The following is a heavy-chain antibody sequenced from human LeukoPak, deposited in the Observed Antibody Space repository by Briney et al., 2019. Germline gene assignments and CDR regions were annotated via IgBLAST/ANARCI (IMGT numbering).Heavy chain of an antibody. CDR2: IKQDGSEK. J-gene: IGHJ6*02. CDR1: GFTFSNYW. CDR3: IRSMDV. D-gene: IGHD3-3*02. V-gene: IGHV3-7*01. Sequence: GGSLRLSCAASGFTFSNYWMNWVRQAPGKGLEWVANIKQDGSEKYYVDSVKGRFTISRGNAQNSLYLQMNSLRAEDTAVYYCIRSMDVWGQGTTVTVSS.